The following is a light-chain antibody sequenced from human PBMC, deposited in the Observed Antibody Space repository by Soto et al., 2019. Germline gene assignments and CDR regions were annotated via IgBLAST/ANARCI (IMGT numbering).Light chain of an antibody. Sequence: QSALTQPASVSGSPGQSITISCTGTSSDVGAFDYVSWYQQQSGKAPRLLIYDVFNRASGISDRFSGSKSGITASLTISGLQAEDEADYFCNSFSSSNTVIFGGGTKLTVL. J-gene: IGLJ2*01. CDR3: NSFSSSNTVI. CDR2: DVF. V-gene: IGLV2-14*03. CDR1: SSDVGAFDY.